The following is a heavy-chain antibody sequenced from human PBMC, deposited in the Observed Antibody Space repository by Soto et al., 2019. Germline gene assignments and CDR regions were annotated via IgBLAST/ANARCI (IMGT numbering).Heavy chain of an antibody. CDR3: AKVATDFDY. J-gene: IGHJ4*02. CDR2: ISYDGSNK. V-gene: IGHV3-30-3*01. D-gene: IGHD5-12*01. Sequence: GGSLRLSCAASGFTFSSYAMHWVRQAPGKGLEWVAVISYDGSNKYYADSVKGRFTISRDNSKNTLYLQMNSLRAEDTAVYYCAKVATDFDYWGQGTLVTVSS. CDR1: GFTFSSYA.